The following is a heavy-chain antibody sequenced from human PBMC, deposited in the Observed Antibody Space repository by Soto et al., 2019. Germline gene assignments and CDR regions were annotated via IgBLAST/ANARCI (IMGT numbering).Heavy chain of an antibody. J-gene: IGHJ4*01. V-gene: IGHV4-34*01. D-gene: IGHD5-18*01. CDR2: SNHVGNT. CDR3: ARVLIAGVTTD. CDR1: GGSFSGYY. Sequence: QVQLQQWGAGLLKPSETLSLTCAVYGGSFSGYYWSWIRQPPGKGLEWIGESNHVGNTNYNPSLKSRVTMSVDPSKNQFSLRLTSVTAADTAVYYCARVLIAGVTTDWGHGTLVIVSS.